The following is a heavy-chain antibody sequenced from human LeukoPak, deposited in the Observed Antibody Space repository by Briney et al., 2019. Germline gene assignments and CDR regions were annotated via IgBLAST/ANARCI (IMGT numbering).Heavy chain of an antibody. J-gene: IGHJ3*02. CDR2: ISGSGTTT. V-gene: IGHV3-23*01. CDR3: AKYTGRRAFDM. CDR1: GLTFSSFG. Sequence: GGSLRLSCAASGLTFSSFGMSWVRQAPGKGLEWVSHISGSGTTTYYADSVKGRFTISRDNSKNTLYLQMNSLRAEDTAVYYCAKYTGRRAFDMWGQGTMVTVSS. D-gene: IGHD7-27*01.